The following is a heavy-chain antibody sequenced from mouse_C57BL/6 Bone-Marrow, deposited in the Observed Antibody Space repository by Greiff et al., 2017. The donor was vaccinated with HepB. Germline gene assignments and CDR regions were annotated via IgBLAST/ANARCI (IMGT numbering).Heavy chain of an antibody. V-gene: IGHV1-50*01. J-gene: IGHJ4*01. CDR3: ARSSYYSNYVGGYAMDY. CDR2: IDPSDSYT. Sequence: QVQLQQPGAELVKPGASVNLSCKASGSTFTSYWLQWVKQRPGQGLEWIGEIDPSDSYTNYNQKFKGKATLTVDTSSSTAYMQLSSLTSEDSEVYYCARSSYYSNYVGGYAMDYWGQGTSVTVSS. D-gene: IGHD2-5*01. CDR1: GSTFTSYW.